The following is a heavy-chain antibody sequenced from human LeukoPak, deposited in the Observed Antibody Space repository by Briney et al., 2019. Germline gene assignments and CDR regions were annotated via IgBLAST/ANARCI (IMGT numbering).Heavy chain of an antibody. V-gene: IGHV4-38-2*02. J-gene: IGHJ4*02. CDR1: GYSISSGYY. CDR3: ARDYSGGYGGVWDY. CDR2: IYHSGST. Sequence: SETLSLTCTVSGYSISSGYYWGWIRQPPGKGLEWIGSIYHSGSTYYNPSLKSRVTISVGTSKNQFSLKLSSVTAADTAVYYCARDYSGGYGGVWDYWGQGTLVTVSS. D-gene: IGHD1-26*01.